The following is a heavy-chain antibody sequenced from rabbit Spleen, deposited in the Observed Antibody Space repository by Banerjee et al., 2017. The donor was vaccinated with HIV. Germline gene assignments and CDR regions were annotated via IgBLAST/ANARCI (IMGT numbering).Heavy chain of an antibody. CDR2: INTGSGST. CDR1: GFSLSSSYY. Sequence: QEQLEESGGGLFQPGGSLALTCTASGFSLSSSYYMCWVRQAPGKGLEWIGCINTGSGSTHYASWAKGRFTISKTSTTVTLQIASLTAADTATYFCARKDGSAGYSMVLWGPGTLVTV. J-gene: IGHJ4*01. V-gene: IGHV1S45*01. D-gene: IGHD5-1*01. CDR3: ARKDGSAGYSMVL.